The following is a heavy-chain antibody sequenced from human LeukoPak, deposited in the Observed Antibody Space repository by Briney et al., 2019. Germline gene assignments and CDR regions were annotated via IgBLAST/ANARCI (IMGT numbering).Heavy chain of an antibody. J-gene: IGHJ4*02. CDR1: GFTVSSNY. V-gene: IGHV3-53*01. CDR3: ARDTKYDYVWGSYRYLDH. D-gene: IGHD3-16*02. Sequence: GGSLRLSCAASGFTVSSNYMSWVRQAPGKGLEWVSVIYSGGSTYYADSVKGRFTISRDNSKNTLYLQMNSLRAEDTAVYYCARDTKYDYVWGSYRYLDHWGQGTLVTVSS. CDR2: IYSGGST.